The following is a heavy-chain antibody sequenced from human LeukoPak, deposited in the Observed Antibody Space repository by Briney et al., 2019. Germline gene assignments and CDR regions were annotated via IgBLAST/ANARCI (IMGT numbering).Heavy chain of an antibody. CDR2: INHSGST. D-gene: IGHD6-13*01. CDR3: ARVGRYSSSWYDY. Sequence: NASETLSLTCAVYGGSFSGYYWSWIRQPPGKGLEWIGEINHSGSTNYNPSLKSRVTISVDTSKNQFSLKLSSVTAADTAVYYCARVGRYSSSWYDYWGQGTLVTVSS. V-gene: IGHV4-34*01. J-gene: IGHJ4*02. CDR1: GGSFSGYY.